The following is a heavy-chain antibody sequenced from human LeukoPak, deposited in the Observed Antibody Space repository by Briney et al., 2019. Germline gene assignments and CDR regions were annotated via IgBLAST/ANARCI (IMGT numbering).Heavy chain of an antibody. J-gene: IGHJ4*02. CDR2: VFYSGTT. V-gene: IGHV4-39*01. D-gene: IGHD3-9*01. CDR3: ARRSRLYKHETTGYHDS. CDR1: GDYITTTNYY. Sequence: PSETLSLTCNVSGDYITTTNYYWAWIRQAPGKGLEWTASVFYSGTTYYNPSLKSRVIISMDTSRKQISLGLSSVTAADTAIYYCARRSRLYKHETTGYHDSWGQGTPVTVSS.